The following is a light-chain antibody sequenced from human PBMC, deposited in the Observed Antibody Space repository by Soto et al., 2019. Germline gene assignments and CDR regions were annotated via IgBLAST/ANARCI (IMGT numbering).Light chain of an antibody. CDR3: EQYDTWSGT. V-gene: IGKV3-15*01. Sequence: EIVRTQSPPTLSVSPGDGATRSCRASQSIRSNLAWYQQRPGQAPRLLIYAASTRATGIPDRFSGSGSGTEFTLTMHRLKSEDFAVYYCEQYDTWSGTVGRGNKGEIK. CDR1: QSIRSN. CDR2: AAS. J-gene: IGKJ4*02.